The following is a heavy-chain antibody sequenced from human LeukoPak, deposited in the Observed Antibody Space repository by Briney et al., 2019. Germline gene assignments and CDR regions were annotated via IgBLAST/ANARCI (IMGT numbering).Heavy chain of an antibody. CDR2: INPNSGGT. V-gene: IGHV1-2*02. Sequence: ASVKVSCKASGYTFTGYYMHWVRQAPGQGLEWMGWINPNSGGTNYAQKFQGRVTMTRDTSISTAHMELSRLRSDDTAVYYCARVGGRDGYSPEPIKEYWGQGTLVTVSS. CDR3: ARVGGRDGYSPEPIKEY. CDR1: GYTFTGYY. J-gene: IGHJ4*02. D-gene: IGHD5-24*01.